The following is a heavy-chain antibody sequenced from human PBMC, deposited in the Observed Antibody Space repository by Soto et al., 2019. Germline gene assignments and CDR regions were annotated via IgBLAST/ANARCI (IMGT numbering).Heavy chain of an antibody. CDR1: GGTFSSYA. CDR2: IIPIFGTA. Sequence: SVKVSCKASGGTFSSYAISWVRQAPGQGLEWMGGIIPIFGTANYAQKFQGRVTITADESTSTAYMELSSLRSEDTAVYYCAHSARKYYYNSSGYAFDIWGQGTMVTVSS. V-gene: IGHV1-69*13. J-gene: IGHJ3*02. CDR3: AHSARKYYYNSSGYAFDI. D-gene: IGHD3-22*01.